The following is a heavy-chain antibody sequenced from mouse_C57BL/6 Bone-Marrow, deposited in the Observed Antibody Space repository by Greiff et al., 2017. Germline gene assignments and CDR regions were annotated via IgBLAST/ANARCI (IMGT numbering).Heavy chain of an antibody. CDR3: ARPPPANYVAWFAY. J-gene: IGHJ3*01. Sequence: QVQLQQPGAELVRPGSSVKLSCKASGYTFTSYWMHWVKQRPIQGLEWIGNIDPSDSETHYNQKFKDKATLTVDKSSSTAYMQLSSLTSEDSAVYYCARPPPANYVAWFAYWGQGTLVTVSA. D-gene: IGHD2-1*01. CDR2: IDPSDSET. CDR1: GYTFTSYW. V-gene: IGHV1-52*01.